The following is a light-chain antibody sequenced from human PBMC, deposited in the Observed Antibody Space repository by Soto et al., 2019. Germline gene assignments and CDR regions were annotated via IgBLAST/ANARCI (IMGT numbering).Light chain of an antibody. J-gene: IGLJ2*01. CDR3: CSYAGSSTL. V-gene: IGLV2-23*01. Sequence: QSALTQPASVSGSPGQSITISCTGTSSDVGSYNLVSWYQQHPGKAPKLMIYEGSKRPSGVSNRFSGSKSGNTASLTISGLQDEDEDYYYCCSYAGSSTLFGGGTKLTVL. CDR2: EGS. CDR1: SSDVGSYNL.